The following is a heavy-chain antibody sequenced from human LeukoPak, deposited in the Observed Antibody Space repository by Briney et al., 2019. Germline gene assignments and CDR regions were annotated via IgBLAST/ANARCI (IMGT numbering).Heavy chain of an antibody. CDR2: INPSGGST. V-gene: IGHV1-46*01. Sequence: ASVKVSCKASGYTFTSYYMHWVRQAPRQGLEWMGIINPSGGSTSYAQKFQGRVTMTRDTSTSTVYMELSSLRSEDTAVYYCAREGDSSLDSGSYQYYFDYWGQGTLVTVSS. D-gene: IGHD1-26*01. CDR1: GYTFTSYY. CDR3: AREGDSSLDSGSYQYYFDY. J-gene: IGHJ4*02.